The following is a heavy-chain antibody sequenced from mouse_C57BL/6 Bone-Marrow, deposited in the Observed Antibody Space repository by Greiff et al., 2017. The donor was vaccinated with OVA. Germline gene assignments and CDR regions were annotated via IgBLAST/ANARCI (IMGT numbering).Heavy chain of an antibody. J-gene: IGHJ1*03. CDR2: ISDGGSYT. V-gene: IGHV5-4*01. CDR3: ARDRDYYGSSYDWYFDV. D-gene: IGHD1-1*01. Sequence: EVKLMESGGGLVKPGGSLKLSCAASGFTFSSYAMSWVRQTPEKRLEWVATISDGGSYTYYPDNVKGRFTISRDNAKNSRYLQMSHLKSEDTAMYYCARDRDYYGSSYDWYFDVWGTGTTVTVSS. CDR1: GFTFSSYA.